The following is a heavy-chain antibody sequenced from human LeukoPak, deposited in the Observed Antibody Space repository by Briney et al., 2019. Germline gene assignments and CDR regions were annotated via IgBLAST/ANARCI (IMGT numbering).Heavy chain of an antibody. D-gene: IGHD3-9*01. Sequence: PSETLSLTCAVYGGSFSGYYWSWIRQPPGKGLEWIGEINHSGSTNYNPSLKSRVTISVDTSKNQFSLNLSSVTAADTAVYYCARRIWYHDILTAYNIWGQGTPATVFS. CDR2: INHSGST. CDR1: GGSFSGYY. CDR3: ARRIWYHDILTAYNI. J-gene: IGHJ4*02. V-gene: IGHV4-34*01.